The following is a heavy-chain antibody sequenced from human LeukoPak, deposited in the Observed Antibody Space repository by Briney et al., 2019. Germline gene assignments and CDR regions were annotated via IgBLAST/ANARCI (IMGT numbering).Heavy chain of an antibody. Sequence: AGESLKISCKGSGYSFTSYWIGWVRQMPGKGLEWMGIIYPGDSDTRYSPSFQGQVTISADKSISTAYLQWSSLKASDTAMYYCASLYYYGSGSYYHAFGIWGQGTMVTVPS. D-gene: IGHD3-10*01. CDR1: GYSFTSYW. CDR2: IYPGDSDT. V-gene: IGHV5-51*01. CDR3: ASLYYYGSGSYYHAFGI. J-gene: IGHJ3*02.